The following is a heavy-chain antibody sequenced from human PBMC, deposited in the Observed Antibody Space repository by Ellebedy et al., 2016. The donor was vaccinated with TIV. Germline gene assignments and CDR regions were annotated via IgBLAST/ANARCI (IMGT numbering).Heavy chain of an antibody. J-gene: IGHJ4*02. CDR1: GYTFTGYY. V-gene: IGHV1-2*02. CDR3: ARVPGNWNDNKHFDY. Sequence: AASVKVSCTASGYTFTGYYFHWVRQAPGQGLEWMGYISYTGCDTNYAQKCQGRVTMTTDTSITTAYMDLSRLTSDDTAMYYCARVPGNWNDNKHFDYWGQGTLVTVSS. CDR2: ISYTGCDT. D-gene: IGHD1-1*01.